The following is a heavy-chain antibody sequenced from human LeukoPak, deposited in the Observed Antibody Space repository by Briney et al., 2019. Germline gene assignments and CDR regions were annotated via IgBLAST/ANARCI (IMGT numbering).Heavy chain of an antibody. V-gene: IGHV1-2*02. CDR2: INPNSGGT. J-gene: IGHJ4*02. Sequence: ASVKVSCKASGYTFTGYYMHWVRQAPGQGLEWMGWINPNSGGTNYAQKFQGRVTMTRDTSISTAYMELSRLRSDDTAVYYCAVIPLVEQLSDYWGQGTLVTVSS. CDR3: AVIPLVEQLSDY. CDR1: GYTFTGYY. D-gene: IGHD6-6*01.